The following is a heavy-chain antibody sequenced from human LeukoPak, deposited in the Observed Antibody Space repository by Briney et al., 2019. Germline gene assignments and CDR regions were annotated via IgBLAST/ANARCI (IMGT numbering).Heavy chain of an antibody. Sequence: SQTLSLTCTVSGNSLSSGSYFWTWIRQPAGRGLEWIGRMYTSGSTNYNPSLKSRVTISVDTSQNQFSLKLSSVAAADTAVYYCARGNPPLFGSGWYPFDYWGQGILVTVSS. V-gene: IGHV4-61*02. D-gene: IGHD6-19*01. CDR3: ARGNPPLFGSGWYPFDY. CDR2: MYTSGST. J-gene: IGHJ4*02. CDR1: GNSLSSGSYF.